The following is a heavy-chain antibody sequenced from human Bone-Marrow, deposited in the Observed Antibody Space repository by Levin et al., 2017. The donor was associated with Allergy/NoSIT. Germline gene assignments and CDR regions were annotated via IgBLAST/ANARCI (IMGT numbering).Heavy chain of an antibody. V-gene: IGHV3-49*03. CDR2: IRSKAYGGTT. J-gene: IGHJ4*02. Sequence: GGSLRLSCTASGFTFGDYAMSWFRQAPGKGLEWVGFIRSKAYGGTTEYAASVKGRFTISRDDSKSIAYLQMNSLKTEDTAVYYCTREGRWLQFSLDYWGQGTLVIVSS. D-gene: IGHD5-24*01. CDR3: TREGRWLQFSLDY. CDR1: GFTFGDYA.